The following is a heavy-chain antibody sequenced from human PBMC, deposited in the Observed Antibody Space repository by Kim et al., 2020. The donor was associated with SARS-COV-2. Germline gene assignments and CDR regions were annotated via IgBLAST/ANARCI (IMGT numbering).Heavy chain of an antibody. J-gene: IGHJ6*02. D-gene: IGHD3-3*01. CDR3: ARELRFLEWLYYGMDV. V-gene: IGHV3-53*01. Sequence: SVKGLFTIPRDNSKNTLYLQMNSLRAEDTAVYYCARELRFLEWLYYGMDVWGQGTTVTVSS.